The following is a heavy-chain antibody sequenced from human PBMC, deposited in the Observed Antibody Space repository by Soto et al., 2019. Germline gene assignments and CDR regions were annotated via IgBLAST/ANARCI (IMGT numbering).Heavy chain of an antibody. V-gene: IGHV1-69*13. D-gene: IGHD3-3*01. J-gene: IGHJ4*02. CDR3: ARAEITIFGVVTPYLIN. Sequence: SVKVPCKASGGTFSSYAISWVRQAPGQGLEWMGGIIPIFGTANYAQKFQGRVTITADESTSTAYMELSSLRSEDTAVYYCARAEITIFGVVTPYLINWGQGTLVTVSS. CDR2: IIPIFGTA. CDR1: GGTFSSYA.